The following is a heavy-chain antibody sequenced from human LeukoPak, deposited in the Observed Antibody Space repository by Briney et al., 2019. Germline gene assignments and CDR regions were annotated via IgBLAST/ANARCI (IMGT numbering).Heavy chain of an antibody. V-gene: IGHV1-18*01. CDR2: ISAYNGNT. Sequence: ASVKVSCKASGYTFSSYGISWVRQAPGQGLEWMGWISAYNGNTNYAQKLQGRVTMTTDTSTSTAYMELRSLRSDDTAVYYCARVSYYGSGYYYYGMDVWGQGTTVTVSS. CDR1: GYTFSSYG. CDR3: ARVSYYGSGYYYYGMDV. J-gene: IGHJ6*02. D-gene: IGHD3-10*01.